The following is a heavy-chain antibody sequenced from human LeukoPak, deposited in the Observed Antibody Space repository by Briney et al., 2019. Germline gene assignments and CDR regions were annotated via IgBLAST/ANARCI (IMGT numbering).Heavy chain of an antibody. CDR3: ARHRMYYYDSSGRGVADAFDI. V-gene: IGHV4-39*01. J-gene: IGHJ3*02. Sequence: SETLSLTCTVSGCSISSSSYYWGWIRQPPGKGLEWIGSIYYSGSTYYNPSLKSRVIISVDTSKNQFSLKLSSVTAAETAVYYCARHRMYYYDSSGRGVADAFDIWGQGTMVTVSS. CDR2: IYYSGST. D-gene: IGHD3-22*01. CDR1: GCSISSSSYY.